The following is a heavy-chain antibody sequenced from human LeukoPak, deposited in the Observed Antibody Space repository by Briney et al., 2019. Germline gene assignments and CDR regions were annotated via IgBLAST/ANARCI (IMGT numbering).Heavy chain of an antibody. V-gene: IGHV1-2*02. CDR1: GYTFTGYY. Sequence: ASVKVSCKASGYTFTGYYMHWVRQAPGQGLEWMGWINPNSGGTNYAQKFQGRVTMTRDTSISTAYMELSRLRSDDTAVYYCARDPTMSIAVAEGAYWGQGTLVTVSS. D-gene: IGHD6-19*01. J-gene: IGHJ4*02. CDR2: INPNSGGT. CDR3: ARDPTMSIAVAEGAY.